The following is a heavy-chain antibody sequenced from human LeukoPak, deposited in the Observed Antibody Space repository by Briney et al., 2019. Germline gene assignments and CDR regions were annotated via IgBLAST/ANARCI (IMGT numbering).Heavy chain of an antibody. D-gene: IGHD1-26*01. J-gene: IGHJ4*02. CDR1: GGTFSSYA. Sequence: GASVKVSCKASGGTFSSYAISWVRQAPGQGLEWMGGIIPIFGTANYAQKFQGRVTITADESTSTAYMELSSLRSDDTAVYYCARGGSYLPPHDYWGQGTLVTVSS. CDR2: IIPIFGTA. CDR3: ARGGSYLPPHDY. V-gene: IGHV1-69*13.